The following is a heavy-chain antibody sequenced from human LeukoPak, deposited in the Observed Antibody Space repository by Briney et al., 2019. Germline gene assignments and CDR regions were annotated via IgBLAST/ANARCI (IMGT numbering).Heavy chain of an antibody. D-gene: IGHD3-22*01. Sequence: GGSLRLSCAASGFTFSTFGMDWVRQAPGKGLEWVSSISSRSTYIYYANSVKGRFTISRDNAKNSLYLQMNSLRAEDTAVYYCAKSRSVDNSGYFDYWGQGTLVTVSS. V-gene: IGHV3-21*01. CDR3: AKSRSVDNSGYFDY. CDR1: GFTFSTFG. J-gene: IGHJ4*02. CDR2: ISSRSTYI.